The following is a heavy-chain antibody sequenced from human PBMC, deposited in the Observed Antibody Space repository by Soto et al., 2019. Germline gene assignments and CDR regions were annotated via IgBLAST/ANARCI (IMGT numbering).Heavy chain of an antibody. CDR3: ARGGGNFDH. J-gene: IGHJ4*02. CDR1: GFTFRGSW. Sequence: EVQLVESGGGLVQPGGSLRLTCAASGFTFRGSWMSWVRQAPGKGLEWVANIKQDGSDKYYVDSVKGRFAISRDNAKNSLYWQMNSLRAEDTAVYFCARGGGNFDHWGQGTLVTVSS. D-gene: IGHD3-16*01. V-gene: IGHV3-7*04. CDR2: IKQDGSDK.